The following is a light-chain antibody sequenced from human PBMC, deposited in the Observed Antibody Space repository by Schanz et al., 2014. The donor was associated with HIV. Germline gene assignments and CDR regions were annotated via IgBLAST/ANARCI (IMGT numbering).Light chain of an antibody. V-gene: IGLV1-44*01. CDR2: SDD. CDR3: NSYTSSSTLV. Sequence: QSALTQPPSASGTPGQRVTISCSGSSSNIGSNTVNWYQQLPGTAPKLLIYSDDQRPSGVPDRFSGSKSGTSASLAVSGLRSEDEANYYCNSYTSSSTLVFGGGTKLTVL. CDR1: SSNIGSNT. J-gene: IGLJ2*01.